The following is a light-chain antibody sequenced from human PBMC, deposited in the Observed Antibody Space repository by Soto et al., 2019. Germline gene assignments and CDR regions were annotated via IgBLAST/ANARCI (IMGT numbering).Light chain of an antibody. J-gene: IGKJ1*01. V-gene: IGKV2-30*01. CDR2: KVY. Sequence: DVVMIQSPLSLPVTLGQPASISCRSSQSLLSSDGNTYLNWCQQRPGQSPRRLIYKVYNRDSGVPDRFSGSGSDTDFTLKISRVEAEDVGVYYCMQGTHWPWTFGQGTKVQIK. CDR1: QSLLSSDGNTY. CDR3: MQGTHWPWT.